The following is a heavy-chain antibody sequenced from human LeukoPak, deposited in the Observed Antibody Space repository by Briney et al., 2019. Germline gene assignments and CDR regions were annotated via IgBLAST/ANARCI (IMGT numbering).Heavy chain of an antibody. D-gene: IGHD3-16*01. CDR2: ISGDGMNT. CDR1: GFTFSNYW. CDR3: ARTSYYFDS. J-gene: IGHJ4*02. V-gene: IGHV3-74*01. Sequence: GGSLRLSCTASGFTFSNYWMHWVRQAPGKGLVWVSRISGDGMNTAYADSVKGQFTISRDNAKYTLYLQMNSLRVEDTAVYYCARTSYYFDSWGQGTLVTVSS.